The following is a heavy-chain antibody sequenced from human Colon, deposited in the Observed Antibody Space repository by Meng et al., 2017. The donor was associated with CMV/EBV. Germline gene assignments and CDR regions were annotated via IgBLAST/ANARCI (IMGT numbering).Heavy chain of an antibody. V-gene: IGHV3-23*01. J-gene: IGHJ4*02. CDR3: AKDYIASLANDY. Sequence: EVQLLESGVGLVQRGVSLRLSCAASGFTFSSYVMNWVRQAPGKGLEWVSTIGAAGDTYYAASVKGRFTVSRDNSKNTLYLQMNSVRAEDTATYYCAKDYIASLANDYWGQGTLVTVSS. CDR1: GFTFSSYV. CDR2: IGAAGDT. D-gene: IGHD2-21*01.